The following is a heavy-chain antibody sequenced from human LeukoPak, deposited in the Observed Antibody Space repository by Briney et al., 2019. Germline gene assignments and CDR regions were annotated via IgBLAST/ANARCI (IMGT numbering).Heavy chain of an antibody. CDR3: ARTKGGFDY. Sequence: GGSLRLSCAASGFTFSSYWMHWVRQAPGKGLVWVSRINNDGSSTNYADSVKGRFTISRDNAKNTLYLQMNSLRAEDTAMYYCARTKGGFDYWGQGTLVTVSS. D-gene: IGHD2-15*01. V-gene: IGHV3-74*01. CDR1: GFTFSSYW. J-gene: IGHJ4*02. CDR2: INNDGSST.